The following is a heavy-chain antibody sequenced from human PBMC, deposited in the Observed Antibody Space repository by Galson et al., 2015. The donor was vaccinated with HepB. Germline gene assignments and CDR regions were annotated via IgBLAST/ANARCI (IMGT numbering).Heavy chain of an antibody. CDR2: ISYDGSYK. Sequence: SLRLSCAASGFTFSKYGMHWVRQAPGKGLEWVAIISYDGSYKYYADSVKGRFTISRDNSRNTLYLQMNSLTTEDTAVYYCAKDSDQVRTGPFDYWGQGTLVTVSS. D-gene: IGHD2-2*01. CDR1: GFTFSKYG. J-gene: IGHJ4*02. CDR3: AKDSDQVRTGPFDY. V-gene: IGHV3-30*18.